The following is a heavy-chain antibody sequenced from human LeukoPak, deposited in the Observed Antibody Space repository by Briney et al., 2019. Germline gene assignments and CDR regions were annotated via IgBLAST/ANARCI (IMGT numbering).Heavy chain of an antibody. D-gene: IGHD2-2*01. Sequence: SETLSLTCTVSGDSISSYYWSWIRQPPGKGLEWIGYIYYSGSTNYNPPLKSRVTISVDTSKNQFSLKLSSVTAADTAVYYCARVRCISTSCYEYNWFDPWGQGTLVTVSS. CDR1: GDSISSYY. CDR3: ARVRCISTSCYEYNWFDP. J-gene: IGHJ5*02. V-gene: IGHV4-59*01. CDR2: IYYSGST.